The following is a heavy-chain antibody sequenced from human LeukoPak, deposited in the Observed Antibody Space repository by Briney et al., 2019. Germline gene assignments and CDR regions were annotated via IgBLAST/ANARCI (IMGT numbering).Heavy chain of an antibody. CDR3: ARGPVPAACPIDY. J-gene: IGHJ4*02. CDR2: INHSGST. Sequence: SETLSLTCAVYGGSFSGYYWSWIRQPPGKGLEWIGEINHSGSTNYNPSLKSRVTISVDTSKNQFSLKLSSVTAADTAVYYCARGPVPAACPIDYWGQGTLVTVSS. D-gene: IGHD2-2*01. CDR1: GGSFSGYY. V-gene: IGHV4-34*01.